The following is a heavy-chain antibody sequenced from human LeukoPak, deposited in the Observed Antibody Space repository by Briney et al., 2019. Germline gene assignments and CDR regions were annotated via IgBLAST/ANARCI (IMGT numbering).Heavy chain of an antibody. V-gene: IGHV2-70*11. CDR3: ARTRRTSYYVTSGLDY. J-gene: IGHJ4*02. D-gene: IGHD3-10*02. CDR1: GFSLTTSGMC. CDR2: IDWDDDK. Sequence: SGPTLVNPTQTLTLTCTFSGFSLTTSGMCVSWIRQSPGEALEWLARIDWDDDKYYTTSLKTRLSISKDTSKTQVVLTMTNMDPVDTHTYYCARTRRTSYYVTSGLDYWGQGILVTVTS.